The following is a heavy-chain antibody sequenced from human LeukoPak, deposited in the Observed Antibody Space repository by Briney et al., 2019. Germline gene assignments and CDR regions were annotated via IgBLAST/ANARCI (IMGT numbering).Heavy chain of an antibody. CDR2: ISAYNGNT. CDR1: GYTFTSYG. D-gene: IGHD3-16*01. V-gene: IGHV1-18*01. J-gene: IGHJ4*02. CDR3: ARAPFGRELQPFDY. Sequence: ASVKVSCKASGYTFTSYGISWVRQAPGQGLEWMGWISAYNGNTNYAQKLQGRVTMTTDTSTSTAYMELRSLRSDDTAVYYCARAPFGRELQPFDYWGQGTLVTVSS.